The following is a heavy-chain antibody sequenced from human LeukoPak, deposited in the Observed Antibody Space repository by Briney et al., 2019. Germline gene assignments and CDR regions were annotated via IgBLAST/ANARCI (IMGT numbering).Heavy chain of an antibody. D-gene: IGHD1-7*01. Sequence: SGGSLRLSCAASGFTFSSYEMNWVRQAPGKGLQWISHISSSGATMVYADSVKGRFTISRDNAKNSLYLQMNSLTDADTAVYYCARDENYAFDYWGQGTLVTVSS. J-gene: IGHJ4*02. CDR1: GFTFSSYE. V-gene: IGHV3-48*03. CDR3: ARDENYAFDY. CDR2: ISSSGATM.